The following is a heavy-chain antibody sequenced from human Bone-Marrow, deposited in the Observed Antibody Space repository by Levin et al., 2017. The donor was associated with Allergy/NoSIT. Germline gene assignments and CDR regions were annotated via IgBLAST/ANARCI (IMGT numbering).Heavy chain of an antibody. Sequence: GGSLKISCAASGFTISTNYMSWVRQVPGKGLEWVSIIHSGGRKNYADSVKGRFTISRDNYNNTLYLQMNSLRGEDTAIYYCARDDVVATNHWGQGTLVIVSS. CDR2: IHSGGRK. D-gene: IGHD5-12*01. CDR3: ARDDVVATNH. J-gene: IGHJ4*02. V-gene: IGHV3-66*01. CDR1: GFTISTNY.